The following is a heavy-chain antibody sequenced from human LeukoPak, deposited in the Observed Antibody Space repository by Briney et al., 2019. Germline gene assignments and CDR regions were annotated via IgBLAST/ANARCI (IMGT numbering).Heavy chain of an antibody. CDR3: ARDVYDILTSYYGMDV. CDR2: IYYSGST. CDR1: GGSISSSSYY. D-gene: IGHD3-9*01. J-gene: IGHJ6*02. Sequence: SETLSLTCTVSGGSISSSSYYWGWIRQPPGKGLEWIGSIYYSGSTYYNPSLKSRVTISVDTSKNQFSLKLSSVTAADTAVYYCARDVYDILTSYYGMDVWGQGTTVTVSS. V-gene: IGHV4-39*07.